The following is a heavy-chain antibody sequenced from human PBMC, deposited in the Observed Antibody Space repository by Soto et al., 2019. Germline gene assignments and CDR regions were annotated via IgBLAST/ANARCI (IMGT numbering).Heavy chain of an antibody. CDR2: LTPGGDTT. J-gene: IGHJ4*02. Sequence: GGSLRLSCAASGFTFSGYAMTWVRQAPGKGLEWVSALTPGGDTTYYIDSVKGRFTISRDNAKNTLFLQMNSLTAADTAVYYCAKDSSVSGIYQDLYYWAQGALVTVSS. V-gene: IGHV3-23*01. CDR3: AKDSSVSGIYQDLYY. D-gene: IGHD1-26*01. CDR1: GFTFSGYA.